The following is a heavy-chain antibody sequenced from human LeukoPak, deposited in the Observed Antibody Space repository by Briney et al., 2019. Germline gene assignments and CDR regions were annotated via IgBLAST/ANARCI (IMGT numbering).Heavy chain of an antibody. J-gene: IGHJ5*01. V-gene: IGHV3-74*01. CDR3: ARVGHGSSWFDS. CDR1: GFNFSSYW. Sequence: GGSLRLSCAASGFNFSSYWMHWVRQAPGGGLVWVSRVNPDATVTTYTDSVRGRFTTSRDNSKNMLYLKMNSLRIEDTSLYFCARVGHGSSWFDSWGQGTLITVSS. CDR2: VNPDATVT. D-gene: IGHD6-13*01.